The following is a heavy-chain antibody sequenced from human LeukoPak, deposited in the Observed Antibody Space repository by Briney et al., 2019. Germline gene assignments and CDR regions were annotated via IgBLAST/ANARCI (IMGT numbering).Heavy chain of an antibody. V-gene: IGHV3-21*01. CDR3: ASSVAEQWLVHYYYYGMDV. Sequence: GGSLRLSCAASGFTFSSYSMNWVRQAPGKGLEWVSSISSSSSYIYYADSVKGRFTISRDNAKNSLYLQMNSLRAEDTAVYYCASSVAEQWLVHYYYYGMDVWGKGTTVTVSS. CDR1: GFTFSSYS. D-gene: IGHD6-19*01. CDR2: ISSSSSYI. J-gene: IGHJ6*04.